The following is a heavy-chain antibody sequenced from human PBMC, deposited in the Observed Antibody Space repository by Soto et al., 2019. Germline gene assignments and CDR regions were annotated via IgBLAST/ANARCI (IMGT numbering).Heavy chain of an antibody. J-gene: IGHJ4*01. V-gene: IGHV4-4*02. Sequence: QVQLQESGPGLVKPSGTLSLTCAVSGGSISSSNWWNWVRQPPGKGLEWIGEIYHSGSTNYNPSLQGRVTIAVDKSKNQFSLKVSSVTFADAAVYYCARATGMASLDYWGHGTLVPVSS. CDR1: GGSISSSNW. CDR3: ARATGMASLDY. CDR2: IYHSGST. D-gene: IGHD5-18*01.